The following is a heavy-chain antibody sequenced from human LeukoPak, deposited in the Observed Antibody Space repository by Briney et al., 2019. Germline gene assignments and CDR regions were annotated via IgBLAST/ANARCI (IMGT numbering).Heavy chain of an antibody. J-gene: IGHJ4*02. CDR3: ARHTIFGPYYFDY. CDR1: GGSISSYY. Sequence: KSSETLSLTCTVSGGSISSYYWSWIRQPPGKGLEWIGYIYYSGSTNYNPSLKSRVTISVDTSKNQFSLKLSSVTAADTAVYYCARHTIFGPYYFDYWGQGTLVTVSS. D-gene: IGHD3-3*01. CDR2: IYYSGST. V-gene: IGHV4-59*08.